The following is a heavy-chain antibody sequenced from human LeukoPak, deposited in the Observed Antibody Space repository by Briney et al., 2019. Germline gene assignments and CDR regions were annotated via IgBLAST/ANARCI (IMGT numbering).Heavy chain of an antibody. CDR1: GFTFSSYA. V-gene: IGHV3-23*01. CDR3: AKAHYYDSSGYYYDY. Sequence: QPGGSLRLSCAASGFTFSSYAMSWVRQAPGKGLEWVSAISDSGSSTYYADSVKGRFTISRDNSKNTLYLQMNSLRADDAAVYYCAKAHYYDSSGYYYDYWGQGTLVTVSS. CDR2: ISDSGSST. D-gene: IGHD3-22*01. J-gene: IGHJ4*02.